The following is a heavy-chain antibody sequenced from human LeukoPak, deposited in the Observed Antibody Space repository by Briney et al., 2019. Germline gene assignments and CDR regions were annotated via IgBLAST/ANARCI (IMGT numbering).Heavy chain of an antibody. V-gene: IGHV3-23*01. D-gene: IGHD4-17*01. CDR3: AKTRAVRRQGFDY. CDR1: GFTFRTYA. CDR2: ISDSGDGT. J-gene: IGHJ4*02. Sequence: GGSLRLSCAASGFTFRTYAMSWVRQAPGKGLEWVSGISDSGDGTYYAESVKGRFTISRDNSKNTVYLQMNSLRAEDTAVYYCAKTRAVRRQGFDYWGQGTLVTVSS.